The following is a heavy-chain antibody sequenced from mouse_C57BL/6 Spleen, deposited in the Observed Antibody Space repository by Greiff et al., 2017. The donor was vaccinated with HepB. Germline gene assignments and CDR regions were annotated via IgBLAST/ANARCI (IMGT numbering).Heavy chain of an antibody. CDR2: ISSGSSTI. V-gene: IGHV5-17*01. D-gene: IGHD2-5*01. J-gene: IGHJ1*03. Sequence: EVQRVESGGGLVKPGGSLKLSCAASGFTFSDYGMHWVRQAPEKGLEWVAYISSGSSTIYYADTVKGRFTISRDNAKNTLFLQMTSLRSEDTAMYYCARQSNYVGWYFDVWGTGTTVTVSS. CDR1: GFTFSDYG. CDR3: ARQSNYVGWYFDV.